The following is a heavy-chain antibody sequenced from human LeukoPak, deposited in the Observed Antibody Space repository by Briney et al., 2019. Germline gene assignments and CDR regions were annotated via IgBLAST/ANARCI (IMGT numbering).Heavy chain of an antibody. CDR3: ARQGGSNWFDP. D-gene: IGHD3-16*01. Sequence: GASVKVSCKASGYTFTSYYMHWVRQAPGQGLEWMGIINPSGGSTSYAQKFQGRVTMTRDTSTSTVYTELSSLRSEDTAVYYCARQGGSNWFDPWGQGTLVTVSS. CDR1: GYTFTSYY. J-gene: IGHJ5*02. CDR2: INPSGGST. V-gene: IGHV1-46*01.